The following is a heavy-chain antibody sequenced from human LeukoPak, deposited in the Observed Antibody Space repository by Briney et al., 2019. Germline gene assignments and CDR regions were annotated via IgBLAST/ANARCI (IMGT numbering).Heavy chain of an antibody. CDR3: ARRQGCSSTSCPPDY. V-gene: IGHV5-51*01. D-gene: IGHD2-2*01. J-gene: IGHJ4*02. CDR1: GYSFTTYW. Sequence: GESLKISCRGSGYSFTTYWIGWVRQMPGKGLEWMGIIYPGGSDTRYTPSFQGQVTMSADKSINTAYLQWSSLKASDTAMYYCARRQGCSSTSCPPDYWGQGTLVTVPP. CDR2: IYPGGSDT.